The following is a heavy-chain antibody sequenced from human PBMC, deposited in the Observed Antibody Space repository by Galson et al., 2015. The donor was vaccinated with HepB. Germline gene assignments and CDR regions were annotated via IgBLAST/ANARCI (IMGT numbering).Heavy chain of an antibody. CDR2: IWYDGSNK. V-gene: IGHV3-33*03. CDR3: ASHQGSWEAFDI. Sequence: SLRLSCAASGFTFRSYGMHWVRQAPGKGLEWVAIIWYDGSNKYYTDSVKGRFAISKDNSKNTLYLQMNSLRAEDTAMYYCASHQGSWEAFDIWGQGTMVTVSS. J-gene: IGHJ3*02. D-gene: IGHD1-26*01. CDR1: GFTFRSYG.